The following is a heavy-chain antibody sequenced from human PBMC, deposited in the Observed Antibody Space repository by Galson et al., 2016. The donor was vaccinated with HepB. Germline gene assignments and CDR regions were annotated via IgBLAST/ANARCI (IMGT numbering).Heavy chain of an antibody. J-gene: IGHJ4*02. V-gene: IGHV1-8*01. Sequence: SVKVSCKASGYRFRDYDVPWVRQAPGQGLEWMGWMNPNSGNTGYAQRLRGRIDMTSDASINTAYMELHSLRSEDTAVYYCARAIRNQLLSEYWGQGTLITVSS. CDR2: MNPNSGNT. D-gene: IGHD1-14*01. CDR3: ARAIRNQLLSEY. CDR1: GYRFRDYD.